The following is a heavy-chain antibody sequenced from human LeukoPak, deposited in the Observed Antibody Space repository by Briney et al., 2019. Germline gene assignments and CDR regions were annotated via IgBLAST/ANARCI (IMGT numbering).Heavy chain of an antibody. CDR3: ARETYSSSWYPGWFDP. CDR1: GGSISSGGYY. CDR2: IYYSGST. V-gene: IGHV4-31*03. Sequence: SQTLSLTCTVSGGSISSGGYYWSWIRQHPGKGLEWIGYIYYSGSTYYNPSLKSRVTISVDTSKNQFSLKLSSVTAADTAVYYCARETYSSSWYPGWFDPWGQGTLVTVSS. J-gene: IGHJ5*02. D-gene: IGHD6-13*01.